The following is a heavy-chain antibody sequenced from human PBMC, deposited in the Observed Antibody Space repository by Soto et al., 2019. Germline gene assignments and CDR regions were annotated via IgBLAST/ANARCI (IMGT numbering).Heavy chain of an antibody. CDR1: GFTFSDYY. CDR2: ISSSGSTI. J-gene: IGHJ4*02. V-gene: IGHV3-11*01. Sequence: GGSLRLSCAASGFTFSDYYMSWIRQAPGKGLEWVSYISSSGSTIYYADSVKGRFTISRDNAKNSLYLQMNSLRAEDTAVYYCAKPPDYNWNDYWGQGTLVTVSS. CDR3: AKPPDYNWNDY. D-gene: IGHD1-20*01.